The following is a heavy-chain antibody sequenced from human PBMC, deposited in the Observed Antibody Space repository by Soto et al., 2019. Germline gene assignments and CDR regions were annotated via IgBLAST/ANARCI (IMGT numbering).Heavy chain of an antibody. Sequence: PSESLSLTCAVSGGSICSCSWWSWVRQPPGKGLEWIGEIYHSGSTNYNPSLKSRVTISVDKSKNQFSLKLSSVTAADTAVYYCARADYSNYGFDYWGQGTLVTVSS. D-gene: IGHD4-4*01. J-gene: IGHJ4*02. V-gene: IGHV4-4*02. CDR1: GGSICSCSW. CDR3: ARADYSNYGFDY. CDR2: IYHSGST.